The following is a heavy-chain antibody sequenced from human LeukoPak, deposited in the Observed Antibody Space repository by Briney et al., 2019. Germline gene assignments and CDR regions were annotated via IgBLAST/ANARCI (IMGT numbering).Heavy chain of an antibody. CDR1: GFTFSSYA. Sequence: GGSLRLSCAASGFTFSSYAMHWVRQAPGKGLEWVAVISYDGSNKYYADSVKGQFTISRDNSKNTLYLQMNSLRAEDTAVYYCARRGLRATTLIDYWGQGTLVTVSS. J-gene: IGHJ4*02. CDR2: ISYDGSNK. D-gene: IGHD1-26*01. V-gene: IGHV3-30-3*01. CDR3: ARRGLRATTLIDY.